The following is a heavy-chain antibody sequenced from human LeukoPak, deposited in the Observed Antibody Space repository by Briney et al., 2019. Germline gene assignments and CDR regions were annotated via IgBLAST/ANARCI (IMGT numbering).Heavy chain of an antibody. J-gene: IGHJ4*02. CDR3: AKDPGRYYDSSGYYAY. Sequence: GGSLRLSCAASKFAFSSYAMSWVRQAPGKGLEWVSTISGSGGNTYYADSMKGRFTISRDDSKNTLYLQMNSLRAEDTAVYYCAKDPGRYYDSSGYYAYWGQGTLVTVSS. CDR1: KFAFSSYA. D-gene: IGHD3-22*01. V-gene: IGHV3-23*01. CDR2: ISGSGGNT.